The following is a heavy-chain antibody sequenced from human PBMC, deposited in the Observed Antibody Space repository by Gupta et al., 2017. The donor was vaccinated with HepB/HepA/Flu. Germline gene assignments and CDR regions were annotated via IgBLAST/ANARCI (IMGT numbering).Heavy chain of an antibody. J-gene: IGHJ4*02. V-gene: IGHV4-59*01. CDR1: GGSISSYY. Sequence: QVQLQESGPGLVTPSETLSLTCTVSGGSISSYYWSWIRQPPGKGLEWIGYIYYSGSTNYNPSLKSRVTISVDTSKNQFSLKLSSVTAADTAVYYCARASKYQLLYFFDYWGQGTLVTVSS. CDR2: IYYSGST. D-gene: IGHD2-2*02. CDR3: ARASKYQLLYFFDY.